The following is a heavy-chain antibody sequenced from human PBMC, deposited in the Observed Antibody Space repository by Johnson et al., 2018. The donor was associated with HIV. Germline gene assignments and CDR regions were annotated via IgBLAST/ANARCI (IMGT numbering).Heavy chain of an antibody. CDR1: GFTFSSYD. D-gene: IGHD3-10*01. CDR2: IGTAGDT. CDR3: ARAPRFGRVRGSAFDI. J-gene: IGHJ3*02. Sequence: VQLVESGGGLVQPGGSLRLSCAASGFTFSSYDMHWVRQATGKGLEWVSAIGTAGDTYYPGSVKGRFTISRENAKNYLYLQMNSLRAGDTAVYYCARAPRFGRVRGSAFDIWGQGTMVTVSS. V-gene: IGHV3-13*01.